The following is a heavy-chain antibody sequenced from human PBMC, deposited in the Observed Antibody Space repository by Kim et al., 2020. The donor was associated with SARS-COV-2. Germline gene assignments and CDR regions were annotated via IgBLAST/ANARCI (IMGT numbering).Heavy chain of an antibody. Sequence: GGSLRLSCAASGFAFNSYNMHWVRQAPGKGLEWVALIWYDGGSRYYADSVQGRFTISKDSSKNTLYLQMTSLRAEDTAVYYCARDDPQRDGRQDYWGQGT. V-gene: IGHV3-33*01. CDR2: IWYDGGSR. J-gene: IGHJ4*02. D-gene: IGHD1-26*01. CDR3: ARDDPQRDGRQDY. CDR1: GFAFNSYN.